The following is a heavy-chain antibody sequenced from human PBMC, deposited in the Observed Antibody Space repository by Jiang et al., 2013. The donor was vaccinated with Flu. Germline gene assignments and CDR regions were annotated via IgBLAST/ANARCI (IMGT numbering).Heavy chain of an antibody. J-gene: IGHJ4*02. CDR1: GGSISSGGYY. V-gene: IGHV4-31*03. CDR2: IYYSGST. CDR3: ARTGSSEDGDYDY. Sequence: GSGLVKPSQTLSLTCTVSGGSISSGGYYWSWIRQHPGKGLEWIGYIYYSGSTYYNPSLKSRVTISVDTSKNQFSLKLSSVTAADTAVYYCARTGSSEDGDYDYWGQGTLVTVSS. D-gene: IGHD4-17*01.